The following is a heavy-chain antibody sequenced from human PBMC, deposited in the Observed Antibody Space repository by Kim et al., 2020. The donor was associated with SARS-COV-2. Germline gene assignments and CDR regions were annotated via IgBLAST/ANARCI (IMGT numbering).Heavy chain of an antibody. Sequence: SETLSLTCTVSGGFISSTDDYWGWIRQPPGKGLEWIGNIYYSGSTYYNPSLKSRVTISVDTSKNQFSLRLSSVTAADTAVYYCARRKTGGTDYFAYWGQGTLVTVSS. CDR3: ARRKTGGTDYFAY. D-gene: IGHD2-15*01. CDR1: GGFISSTDDY. J-gene: IGHJ4*02. CDR2: IYYSGST. V-gene: IGHV4-39*01.